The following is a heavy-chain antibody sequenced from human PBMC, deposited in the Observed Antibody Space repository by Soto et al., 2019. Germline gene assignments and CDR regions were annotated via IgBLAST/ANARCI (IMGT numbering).Heavy chain of an antibody. CDR3: ARSLPWFDP. V-gene: IGHV1-18*01. CDR2: ISANNGNT. Sequence: QVRLVHSETEVKKPGASVNVSCKASGYTFTSYTISWVRQAPGQGLEWMGWISANNGNTEFAQKFQDRLTMIADTTTSTAYLELRHLRPDDTAVYYCARSLPWFDPWGQGTLVAVSS. CDR1: GYTFTSYT. J-gene: IGHJ5*02.